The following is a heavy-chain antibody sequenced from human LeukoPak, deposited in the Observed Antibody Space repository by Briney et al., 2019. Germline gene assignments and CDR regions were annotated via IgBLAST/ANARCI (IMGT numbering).Heavy chain of an antibody. CDR2: ISSDGSST. D-gene: IGHD6-6*01. CDR3: ARDQRVTGRPDIDY. J-gene: IGHJ4*02. Sequence: LAGGSLRLSCAASGFTFRNHWMHWVRQTPGKGLVWVSRISSDGSSTTYADSVKGRFTISRDNAKNTLYLQMNNLRAADTAMYYCARDQRVTGRPDIDYWGQGTLVIVSS. CDR1: GFTFRNHW. V-gene: IGHV3-74*03.